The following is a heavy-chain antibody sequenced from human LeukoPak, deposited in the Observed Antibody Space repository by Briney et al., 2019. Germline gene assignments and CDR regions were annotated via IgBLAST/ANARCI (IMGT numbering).Heavy chain of an antibody. CDR2: IKPSGGAT. D-gene: IGHD6-19*01. CDR3: AKDRSDTSGWSCFDY. V-gene: IGHV1-46*01. J-gene: IGHJ4*02. CDR1: GYTFTNCY. Sequence: ASVKVSCKASGYTFTNCYMHWVRQAPGQGLEWMGIIKPSGGATSYAQKFQGRVTMTRDTSTNTVYMDLSSLTSEDTAVYYCAKDRSDTSGWSCFDYWGQGTLVTVSS.